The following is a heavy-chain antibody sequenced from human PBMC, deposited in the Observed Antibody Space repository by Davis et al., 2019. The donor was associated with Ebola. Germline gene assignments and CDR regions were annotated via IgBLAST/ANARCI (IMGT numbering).Heavy chain of an antibody. CDR2: IWYDGSNK. CDR3: AKASRYYGSGSYYAFDI. V-gene: IGHV3-33*06. Sequence: GESLKISCAASGFTFSSYGMHWVRQAPGKGLEWVAVIWYDGSNKYYADSVKGRFTISRDNSKNTLYLQMNSLRAEDTAVYYCAKASRYYGSGSYYAFDIWGQGTMVTVSS. J-gene: IGHJ3*02. CDR1: GFTFSSYG. D-gene: IGHD3-10*01.